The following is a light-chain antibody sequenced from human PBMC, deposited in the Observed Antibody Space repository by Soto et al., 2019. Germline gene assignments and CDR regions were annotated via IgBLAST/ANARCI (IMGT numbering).Light chain of an antibody. V-gene: IGKV1-5*03. CDR1: QSISSW. Sequence: DIQMTQPPSTLSASVGDRVTITCRASQSISSWLAWYHQKPGKAPKLLIYKASSLESGVPSRFSGSGSGTEFTLTISSLQPDDLATYYCQQYNSSPFTFGPGTKVDIK. CDR2: KAS. CDR3: QQYNSSPFT. J-gene: IGKJ3*01.